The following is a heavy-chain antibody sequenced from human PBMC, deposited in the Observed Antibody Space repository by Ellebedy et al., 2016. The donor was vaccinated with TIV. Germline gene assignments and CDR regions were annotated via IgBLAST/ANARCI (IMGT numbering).Heavy chain of an antibody. V-gene: IGHV1-2*02. CDR1: GYTFTGYY. D-gene: IGHD5-12*01. J-gene: IGHJ4*02. CDR2: INPNSGGT. CDR3: ARPSRGYSGYDWPLVYSSGWTLDY. Sequence: ASVKVSCKASGYTFTGYYMHWVRQAPGQGLEWMGWINPNSGGTNYAQKFQGRVTMTRDTSISTAYMELSRLRSDDTAVYYCARPSRGYSGYDWPLVYSSGWTLDYWGQGTLVTVSS.